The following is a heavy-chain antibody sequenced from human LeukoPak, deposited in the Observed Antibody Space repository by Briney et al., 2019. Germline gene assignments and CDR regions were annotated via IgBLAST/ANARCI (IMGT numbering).Heavy chain of an antibody. CDR1: GFTVSSNY. D-gene: IGHD3-10*01. CDR2: IYSGDST. V-gene: IGHV3-66*01. CDR3: ARGTVTMVDY. J-gene: IGHJ4*02. Sequence: GSLRLSCAASGFTVSSNYMSWVRQAPGRGLEWVSVIYSGDSTYYADSVKGRFTISRDNSKNTLFLQMNSLRAGDTAVYYCARGTVTMVDYWGQGTLVTVSS.